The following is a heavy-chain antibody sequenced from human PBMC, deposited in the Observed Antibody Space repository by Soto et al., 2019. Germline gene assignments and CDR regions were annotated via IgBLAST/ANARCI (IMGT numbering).Heavy chain of an antibody. J-gene: IGHJ5*02. CDR2: INHSGSA. CDR3: ARLGEYYDFWSGTYNWFDP. V-gene: IGHV4-34*01. D-gene: IGHD3-3*01. CDR1: GGSFSGYY. Sequence: WETLSLTCAVYGGSFSGYYWSWIRQPPGKGLEWIGEINHSGSANYNPSLKSRVTISVDTSKNQFSLKLSSVTAADTAVYYCARLGEYYDFWSGTYNWFDPWGQGTLVTVSS.